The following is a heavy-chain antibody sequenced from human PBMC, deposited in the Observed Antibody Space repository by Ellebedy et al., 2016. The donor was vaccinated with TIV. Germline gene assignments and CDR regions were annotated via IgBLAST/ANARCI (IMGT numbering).Heavy chain of an antibody. CDR2: INHSGST. Sequence: SETLSLTXAVYGGSFSGYYWSWIRQPPGKGLEWIGEINHSGSTNYNPSLKSRVTISVDTSKNQFSLKLSSVTAADTAVYYCARDFSTLWYNWFDPWGQGTLVTVSS. J-gene: IGHJ5*02. CDR3: ARDFSTLWYNWFDP. D-gene: IGHD5-18*01. V-gene: IGHV4-34*09. CDR1: GGSFSGYY.